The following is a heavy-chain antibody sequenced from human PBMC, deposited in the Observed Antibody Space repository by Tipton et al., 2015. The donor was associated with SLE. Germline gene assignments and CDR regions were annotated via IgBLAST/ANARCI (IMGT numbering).Heavy chain of an antibody. D-gene: IGHD6-25*01. CDR2: IRFDGSNK. CDR1: GFTFSSYD. J-gene: IGHJ4*02. V-gene: IGHV3-30*02. Sequence: GSLRLSCAASGFTFSSYDMHWVRQAPGKGLEWMAFIRFDGSNKYYADSVKGRVTSSRDNSKNTLYLQMNSLRGEDTAVYYCGTSSGDYWGQGTLVTVSS. CDR3: GTSSGDY.